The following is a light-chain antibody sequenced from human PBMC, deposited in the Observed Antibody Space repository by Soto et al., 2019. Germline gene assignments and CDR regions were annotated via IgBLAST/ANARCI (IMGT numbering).Light chain of an antibody. CDR2: GAS. CDR1: QSLNTD. CDR3: QQYKSWPPIT. Sequence: EILMTQSPDSLSVSPGETATLSCRASQSLNTDLAWYQQKPGQAPRLLLYGASTRATGISTRFSGGGSGTEFTLTISGLQPEDSAVYYCQQYKSWPPITFGQGTRLEI. J-gene: IGKJ5*01. V-gene: IGKV3-15*01.